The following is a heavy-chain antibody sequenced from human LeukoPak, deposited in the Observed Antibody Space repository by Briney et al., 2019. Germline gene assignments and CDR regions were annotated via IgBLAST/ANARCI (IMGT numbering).Heavy chain of an antibody. V-gene: IGHV4-59*08. CDR3: ARRDAIFGVVY. Sequence: SETLSLTCTVSGGSISSYYWSWIRQPPGKGLEWIGYIYYSGSTNYNPSLKSRVTISVDTSKNQFSLKLSSVTAADTAVYYCARRDAIFGVVYWGQGTLVTVSS. J-gene: IGHJ4*02. D-gene: IGHD3-3*01. CDR1: GGSISSYY. CDR2: IYYSGST.